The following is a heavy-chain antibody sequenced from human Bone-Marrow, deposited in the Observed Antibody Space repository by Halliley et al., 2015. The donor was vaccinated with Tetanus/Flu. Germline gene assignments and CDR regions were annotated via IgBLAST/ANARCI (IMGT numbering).Heavy chain of an antibody. Sequence: IGTAGDTYYPGSVKGRFTISRENAKNSLYLQMNSLRAGDTAVYYCARRQSSRGYGNYFYGMDVWGQGTTVTVSS. V-gene: IGHV3-13*01. J-gene: IGHJ6*02. D-gene: IGHD6-13*01. CDR3: ARRQSSRGYGNYFYGMDV. CDR2: IGTAGDT.